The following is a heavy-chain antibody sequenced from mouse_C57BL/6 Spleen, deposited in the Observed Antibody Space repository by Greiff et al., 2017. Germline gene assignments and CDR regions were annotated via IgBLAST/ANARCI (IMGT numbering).Heavy chain of an antibody. D-gene: IGHD2-4*01. CDR3: ARQWDYGAWFAY. V-gene: IGHV1-62-2*01. CDR1: GYTFTEYT. CDR2: FYPGSGSI. Sequence: VQRVESGAELVKPGASVKLSCKASGYTFTEYTIHWVKQRSGQGLEWIGWFYPGSGSIKYNEKFKDKATLTADKSSSTVYMELSRLTSEDSAVYFCARQWDYGAWFAYWGQGTLVTVSA. J-gene: IGHJ3*01.